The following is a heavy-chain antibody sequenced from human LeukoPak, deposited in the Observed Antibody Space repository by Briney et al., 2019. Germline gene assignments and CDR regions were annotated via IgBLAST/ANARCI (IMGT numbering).Heavy chain of an antibody. V-gene: IGHV1-18*01. J-gene: IGHJ3*01. D-gene: IGHD6-13*01. CDR1: GYTFTTYY. Sequence: ASVKVSCKASGYTFTTYYISWVRQAPEQGLEWMGWISAYNGNTNYAQKFQGRVTMTTDTSTSTAYMELRSLRSDDTAVYYCAREEGAPIAAANVWGLGTMVTVSS. CDR3: AREEGAPIAAANV. CDR2: ISAYNGNT.